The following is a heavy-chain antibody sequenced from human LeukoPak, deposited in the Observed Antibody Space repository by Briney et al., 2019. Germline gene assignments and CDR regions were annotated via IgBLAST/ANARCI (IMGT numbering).Heavy chain of an antibody. CDR2: ICYSGST. CDR3: ASFFSGTLKYYYYMDV. D-gene: IGHD5-12*01. V-gene: IGHV4-39*01. J-gene: IGHJ6*03. Sequence: SETLSLPCTISGGPISSSSYYWGWIRQPPGKGLEWIGSICYSGSTYYSPSLKSLVTIFVGTSKNQFSLKLSSVTAADTAVYDCASFFSGTLKYYYYMDVWGKGTTVTVS. CDR1: GGPISSSSYY.